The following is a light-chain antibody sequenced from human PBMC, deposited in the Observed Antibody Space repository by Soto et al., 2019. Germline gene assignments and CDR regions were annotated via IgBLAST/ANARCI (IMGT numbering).Light chain of an antibody. CDR3: CSFGGSTTYVL. J-gene: IGLJ2*01. V-gene: IGLV2-23*01. CDR2: EGT. Sequence: QSSLTQPACVSGSPGQSIAISCTGTSSDVGSFNLVSWYQQHPGKAPKLLIYEGTKWPSGVSNRFSGSKSGNTASLTISGLQAEDEADYYCCSFGGSTTYVLFGGGTKLTVL. CDR1: SSDVGSFNL.